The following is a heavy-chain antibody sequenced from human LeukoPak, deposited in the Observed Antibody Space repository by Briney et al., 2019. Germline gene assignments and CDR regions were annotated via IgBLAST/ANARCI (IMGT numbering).Heavy chain of an antibody. V-gene: IGHV3-48*03. CDR1: GFPFSSYE. CDR3: ARDFRITMVRGVASFDY. D-gene: IGHD3-10*01. CDR2: ISSSGSAI. Sequence: GGSLRLSCAASGFPFSSYEMNWVRQAPGKGLEWVSYISSSGSAIYYADSVKGRFTISRDNAKNSLYLQMNSLRAEDTAVYYCARDFRITMVRGVASFDYWGQGTLVTVSS. J-gene: IGHJ4*02.